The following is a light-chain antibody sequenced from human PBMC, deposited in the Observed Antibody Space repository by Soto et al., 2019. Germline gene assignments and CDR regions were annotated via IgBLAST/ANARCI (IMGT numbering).Light chain of an antibody. CDR3: QQYGTSPWT. J-gene: IGKJ1*01. V-gene: IGKV3-20*01. CDR1: ETVNLNN. CDR2: QAI. Sequence: EIVLTQSPGTLYSSPGEKATLSCRATETVNLNNVAWYQHSLGQPPRLLVYQAIVRDAGIPDRLSGSGSGTDFTLSISRLEPEDFAVYHCQQYGTSPWTFGQGTKVEIK.